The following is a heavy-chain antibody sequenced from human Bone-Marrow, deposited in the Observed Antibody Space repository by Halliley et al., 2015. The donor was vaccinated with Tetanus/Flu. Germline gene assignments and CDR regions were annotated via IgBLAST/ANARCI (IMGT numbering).Heavy chain of an antibody. D-gene: IGHD3-22*01. CDR1: GVSISSGGYY. CDR3: ARTLYASSGDYLNYFDY. V-gene: IGHV4-30-4*01. CDR2: IYYSGST. J-gene: IGHJ4*02. Sequence: TLSLTCAVSGVSISSGGYYWSWIRQPPGKGLQWIGYIYYSGSTYYNPSLRSRLTISVDTSKNQFSLKLRSVTAADTAVYHCARTLYASSGDYLNYFDYWGQGTLVTVSS.